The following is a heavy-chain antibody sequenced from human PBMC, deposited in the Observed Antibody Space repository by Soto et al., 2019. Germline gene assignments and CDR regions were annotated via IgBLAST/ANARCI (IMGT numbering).Heavy chain of an antibody. D-gene: IGHD4-17*01. CDR2: IIPIFGTA. CDR3: ARGGGYGELYYYYGIDV. CDR1: GGTFSSYA. Sequence: QVQLVQSGAEVKKPGSSVKVSCKASGGTFSSYAISWVRQAPGQGLEWMGGIIPIFGTANYAQKFQGRVTMTGDDSTSTAYMELSSLRSEDTAVYYCARGGGYGELYYYYGIDVWGQGTTVTVSS. J-gene: IGHJ6*02. V-gene: IGHV1-69*01.